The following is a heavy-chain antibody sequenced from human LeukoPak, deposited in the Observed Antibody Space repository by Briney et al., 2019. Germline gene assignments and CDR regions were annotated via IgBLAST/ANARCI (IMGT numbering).Heavy chain of an antibody. Sequence: GESLKISCKGSGYSFTSYWIGWVRQMPGKGLEWMGIIYPGDSDTRYSPSFQGQVTISADKSISTAYLQWSSLEASDTAMCYCARHPSYCSSTSCRMGLDYWGQGTLVTVSS. CDR2: IYPGDSDT. J-gene: IGHJ4*02. V-gene: IGHV5-51*01. CDR1: GYSFTSYW. CDR3: ARHPSYCSSTSCRMGLDY. D-gene: IGHD2-2*01.